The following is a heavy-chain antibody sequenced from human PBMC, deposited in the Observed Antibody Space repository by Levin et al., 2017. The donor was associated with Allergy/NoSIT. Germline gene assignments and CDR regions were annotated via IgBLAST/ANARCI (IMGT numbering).Heavy chain of an antibody. J-gene: IGHJ4*02. CDR1: GFTFSSYW. CDR2: IKQDGSEK. D-gene: IGHD6-19*01. Sequence: PGGSLRLSCAASGFTFSSYWMSWVRQAPGKGLEWVANIKQDGSEKYYVDSVKGRFTISRDNAKNSLYLQMNSLRADDTAVYYCARTGAYSSGWFGNFWGQGTLVTVSS. CDR3: ARTGAYSSGWFGNF. V-gene: IGHV3-7*04.